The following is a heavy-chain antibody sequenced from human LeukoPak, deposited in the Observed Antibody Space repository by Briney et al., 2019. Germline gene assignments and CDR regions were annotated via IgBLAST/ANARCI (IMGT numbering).Heavy chain of an antibody. D-gene: IGHD6-13*01. CDR1: GGSFSGYY. CDR3: ASCNLTSSSWYYYYYYMDV. CDR2: INHSGST. Sequence: PSETLSLTCAVYGGSFSGYYWSWIRQPPGKGLEWIGEINHSGSTYYNPSLKSRVTISVDTSKNQFSLKLSSVTAADTAVYYCASCNLTSSSWYYYYYYMDVWGKGTTVTVSS. J-gene: IGHJ6*03. V-gene: IGHV4-34*01.